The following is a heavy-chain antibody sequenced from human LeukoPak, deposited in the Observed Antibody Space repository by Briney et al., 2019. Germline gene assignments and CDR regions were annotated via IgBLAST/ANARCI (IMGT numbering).Heavy chain of an antibody. CDR3: ASIPYTAMVQDAFDI. CDR1: GGTFSTYA. J-gene: IGHJ3*02. V-gene: IGHV1-69*01. CDR2: IIPIFGTA. D-gene: IGHD5-18*01. Sequence: SVKVSCKASGGTFSTYAISWVRQAPGQGLEWVGGIIPIFGTANYAQLFQGRVTITADESTSTAYMELSSLRSEDTAVYYCASIPYTAMVQDAFDIWGQGTMVTVSS.